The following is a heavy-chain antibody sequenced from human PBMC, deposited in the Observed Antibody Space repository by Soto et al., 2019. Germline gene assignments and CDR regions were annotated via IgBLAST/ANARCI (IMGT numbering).Heavy chain of an antibody. Sequence: TSQTLSLTCAVYGGSFSGYYWSWIRQPPGKGLEWIGEINHSGSTNYNPSLKSRVTISVDTSKNQFSLKLSSVTAADTAVYYCARDFGGMNLEGVVPAQQDYYYYYMDVWGKGTTVTVSS. CDR2: INHSGST. J-gene: IGHJ6*03. CDR3: ARDFGGMNLEGVVPAQQDYYYYYMDV. V-gene: IGHV4-34*01. D-gene: IGHD2-2*01. CDR1: GGSFSGYY.